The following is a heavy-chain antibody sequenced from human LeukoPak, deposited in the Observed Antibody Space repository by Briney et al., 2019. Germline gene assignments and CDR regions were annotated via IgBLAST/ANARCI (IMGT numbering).Heavy chain of an antibody. CDR2: ISSSSSYI. D-gene: IGHD2-8*02. CDR1: GFTFSSYS. CDR3: ARDHSGGLDY. J-gene: IGHJ4*02. V-gene: IGHV3-21*01. Sequence: GGSLRLSCAASGFTFSSYSMNWVRQAPGKGLEWVSSISSSSSYIYYADSVKGRFTISRDSTKNSLYLQMNSLRAEDTAVYYCARDHSGGLDYWGQGTLVTVSS.